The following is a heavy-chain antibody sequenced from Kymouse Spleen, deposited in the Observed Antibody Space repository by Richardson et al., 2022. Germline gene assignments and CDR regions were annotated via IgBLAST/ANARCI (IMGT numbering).Heavy chain of an antibody. CDR3: AKGLFYDILTGYFDY. CDR2: ISYDGSNK. V-gene: IGHV3-30*18. J-gene: IGHJ4*02. D-gene: IGHD3-9*01. Sequence: QVQLVESGGGVVQPGRSLRLSCAASGFTFSSYGMHWVRQAPGKGLEWVAVISYDGSNKYYADSVKGRFTISRDNSKNTLYLQMNSLRAEDTAVYYCAKGLFYDILTGYFDYWGQGTLVTVSS. CDR1: GFTFSSYG.